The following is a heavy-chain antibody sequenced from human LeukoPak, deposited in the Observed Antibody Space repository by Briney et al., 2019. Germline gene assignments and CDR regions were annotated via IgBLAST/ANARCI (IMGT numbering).Heavy chain of an antibody. CDR1: GFTFSDYF. Sequence: PGGSLRLSCVASGFTFSDYFMTWIRQPPGKPLECVSYISTIDGIIYYADSVKDRSTISRDNAKSSLFLQMNNLRAEDTAVYYCAKASWGMDVWGQGSSVIVS. J-gene: IGHJ6*02. CDR3: AKASWGMDV. CDR2: ISTIDGII. V-gene: IGHV3-11*01.